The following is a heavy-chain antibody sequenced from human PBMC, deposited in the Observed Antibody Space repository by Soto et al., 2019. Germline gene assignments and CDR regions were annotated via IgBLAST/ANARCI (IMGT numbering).Heavy chain of an antibody. CDR3: AKARCSGRCYGVPLDV. CDR2: ISGSGGSP. J-gene: IGHJ6*04. V-gene: IGHV3-23*01. D-gene: IGHD2-15*01. Sequence: PGGSLRLSCAASGFTFNSYTMAWVRQAPGKGLEWVSSISGSGGSPSYADSVQGRFTISRDNSRNTLSLQMNSLRAEDTATYYCAKARCSGRCYGVPLDVWGKGTTVTVSS. CDR1: GFTFNSYT.